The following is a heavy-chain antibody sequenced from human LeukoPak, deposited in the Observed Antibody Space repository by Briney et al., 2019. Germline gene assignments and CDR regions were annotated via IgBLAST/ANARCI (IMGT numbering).Heavy chain of an antibody. CDR2: IYTSGST. V-gene: IGHV4-4*07. CDR3: AKGYYDSSGYLSGPPDGYFQH. J-gene: IGHJ1*01. D-gene: IGHD3-22*01. CDR1: GGSISSYY. Sequence: SETLSLTCTVSGGSISSYYWSWIRQPAGKGLEWIGRIYTSGSTNYNPSLKSRVTMSVDTSKNQFSLKLSSVTAADTAVYYCAKGYYDSSGYLSGPPDGYFQHWGQGTLVTVSS.